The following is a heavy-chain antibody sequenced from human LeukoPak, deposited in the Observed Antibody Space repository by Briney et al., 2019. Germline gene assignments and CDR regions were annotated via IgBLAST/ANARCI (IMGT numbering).Heavy chain of an antibody. J-gene: IGHJ4*02. CDR2: ISDSSGYI. CDR3: ARYYGSGSPPFDC. CDR1: GFTFSSYW. D-gene: IGHD3-10*01. Sequence: GGSLRLSCAASGFTFSSYWMHWVRQAPGKGLEWVSSISDSSGYIYYADSVKGRFTISRDNAKNSLYLQMNSLRAEDTAVYYCARYYGSGSPPFDCWGQGTLVTVSS. V-gene: IGHV3-21*01.